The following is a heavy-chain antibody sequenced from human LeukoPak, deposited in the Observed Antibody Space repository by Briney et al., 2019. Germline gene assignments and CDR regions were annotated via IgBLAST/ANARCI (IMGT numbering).Heavy chain of an antibody. V-gene: IGHV4-61*02. CDR1: GGSISSGSYY. J-gene: IGHJ4*02. D-gene: IGHD2-2*01. CDR2: IYTSGST. Sequence: PSETLSLTCTVSGGSISSGSYYWSWLRQPAGKGLEWIGRIYTSGSTNYNPSLKSRVTISVDTSKNQFSLKLSSVTAADTAVYYCRGICSSTSCQFDYFDYWGQGTLVTVSS. CDR3: RGICSSTSCQFDYFDY.